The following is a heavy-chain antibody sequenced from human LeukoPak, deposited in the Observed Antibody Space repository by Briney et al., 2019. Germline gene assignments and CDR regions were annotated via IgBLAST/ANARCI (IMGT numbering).Heavy chain of an antibody. Sequence: GGSLRLSCAASGFTFSSYSMNWVRQAPGKGLEWVSSISSSSSYIYYADSVKGRFTISRDNAKNSLYLQMNSLRAEDTAVYYCARPTVDAAMPSYFDLWGRGTLVTVSS. J-gene: IGHJ2*01. CDR2: ISSSSSYI. D-gene: IGHD5-18*01. CDR3: ARPTVDAAMPSYFDL. CDR1: GFTFSSYS. V-gene: IGHV3-21*01.